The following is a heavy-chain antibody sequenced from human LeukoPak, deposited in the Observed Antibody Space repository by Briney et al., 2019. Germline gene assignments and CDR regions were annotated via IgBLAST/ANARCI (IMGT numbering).Heavy chain of an antibody. CDR2: IYFSGTT. CDR3: ALRYRGHDSTSCFDH. CDR1: GDSLRSHF. D-gene: IGHD2/OR15-2a*01. V-gene: IGHV4-59*11. J-gene: IGHJ5*02. Sequence: SETLSLTCTVSGDSLRSHFCSWVRQPPGQGLEWIANIYFSGTTNSNPALKRRVTMSVDTSTNQFSLKLTSVTAAATAVYFCALRYRGHDSTSCFDHWGQGIRVTVSS.